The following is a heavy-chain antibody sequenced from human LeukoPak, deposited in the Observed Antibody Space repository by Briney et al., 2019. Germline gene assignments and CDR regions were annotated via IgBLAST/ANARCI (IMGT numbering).Heavy chain of an antibody. CDR1: GGTFNSYA. Sequence: SVKVSCKASGGTFNSYAISWVRQAPGQGLEWMGGIMPLFGTANYAQEFQGRVTFTADESASTAYMEVSSLRSEDTAVYYCASGSLGDGYGVGDYYQYMDVWGKGTTVTVSS. V-gene: IGHV1-69*13. CDR3: ASGSLGDGYGVGDYYQYMDV. CDR2: IMPLFGTA. D-gene: IGHD5-24*01. J-gene: IGHJ6*03.